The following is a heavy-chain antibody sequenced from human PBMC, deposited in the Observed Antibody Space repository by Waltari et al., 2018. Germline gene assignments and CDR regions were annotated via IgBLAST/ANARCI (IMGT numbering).Heavy chain of an antibody. CDR1: GFTFSNYA. Sequence: EVQLLESGGDLVQPGGSLRLSCVASGFTFSNYAMSWVRQAPGKGLEWVSTLTYSGENTHYADSAKGRFTISRDISKRTLYLQMNSLRAEDTAVYYCAKAHYDSSGYFSDFDHWGQGTLVTVSS. CDR3: AKAHYDSSGYFSDFDH. J-gene: IGHJ4*02. V-gene: IGHV3-23*01. D-gene: IGHD3-22*01. CDR2: LTYSGENT.